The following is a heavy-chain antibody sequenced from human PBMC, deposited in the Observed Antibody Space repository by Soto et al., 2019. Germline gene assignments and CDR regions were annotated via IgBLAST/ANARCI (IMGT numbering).Heavy chain of an antibody. CDR3: ARGGVLRSPGGYWRLDP. CDR2: ISAYNGNT. CDR1: VYSFTSYG. V-gene: IGHV1-18*01. J-gene: IGHJ5*02. D-gene: IGHD3-16*01. Sequence: QVQLVQSGAEVKKPGASVKVSCKASVYSFTSYGISWVRQAPGQGLEWMGWISAYNGNTNYAQKLQGRVTMTTDTSTSTAYMELRSLRSDDTAVYYCARGGVLRSPGGYWRLDPWGQGTLVTVSS.